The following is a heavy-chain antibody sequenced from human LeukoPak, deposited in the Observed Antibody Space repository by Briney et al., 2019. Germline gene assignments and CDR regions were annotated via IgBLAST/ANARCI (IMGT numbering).Heavy chain of an antibody. V-gene: IGHV4-4*02. CDR2: IFHSGNS. CDR3: ARGVAAAGPYYYYYYYMDV. CDR1: GGSISSSNW. J-gene: IGHJ6*03. Sequence: PSGTLSLTCAVSGGSISSSNWWSWVRQPPGKGLEWIGSIFHSGNSYYNPSLKSRVTISVDTSKNQFSLKLSSVTAADTAVYYCARGVAAAGPYYYYYYYMDVWGKGTTVTVSS. D-gene: IGHD6-13*01.